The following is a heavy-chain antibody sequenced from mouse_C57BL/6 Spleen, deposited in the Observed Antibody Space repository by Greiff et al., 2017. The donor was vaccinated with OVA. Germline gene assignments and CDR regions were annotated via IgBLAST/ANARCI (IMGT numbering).Heavy chain of an antibody. Sequence: EVKLMESGGGLVKPGGSLKLSCAASGFTFSSYAMSWVRQTPEKRLEWVATISDGGSYTYYPDNVKGRFTISRDNAKINLYLQMSHLKSEDTAMYYCAREDSSGSYWGQGTTLTVSS. J-gene: IGHJ2*01. V-gene: IGHV5-4*01. D-gene: IGHD3-2*02. CDR3: AREDSSGSY. CDR2: ISDGGSYT. CDR1: GFTFSSYA.